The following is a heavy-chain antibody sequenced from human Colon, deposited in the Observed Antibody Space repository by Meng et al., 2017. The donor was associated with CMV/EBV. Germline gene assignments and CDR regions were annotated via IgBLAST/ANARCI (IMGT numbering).Heavy chain of an antibody. CDR3: ASSSNYGGYFDY. CDR1: GFIFSSYS. Sequence: GESLKISCAASGFIFSSYSMNWVRQAPGKGLEWVSSICGSSSYIYYVDSMKGRFTISRDNAKNSLYLQMNSLRAEDTAVYYCASSSNYGGYFDYWGQGTLVTVSS. D-gene: IGHD4-11*01. J-gene: IGHJ4*02. V-gene: IGHV3-21*01. CDR2: ICGSSSYI.